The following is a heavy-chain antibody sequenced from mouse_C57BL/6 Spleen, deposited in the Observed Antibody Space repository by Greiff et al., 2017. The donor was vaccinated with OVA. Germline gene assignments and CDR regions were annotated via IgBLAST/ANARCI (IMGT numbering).Heavy chain of an antibody. D-gene: IGHD2-5*01. V-gene: IGHV1-69*01. Sequence: QVQLQQPGAELVMPGASVKLSCKASGYTFTSYWMHWVQQRPGQGLEWIGELDTSDSYTNYTQKFKGKSTFTVDKSYSTTYMQLSILTSEASAVSSCSRGHYSNFLYAMDYWGQGTSVTVSS. CDR3: SRGHYSNFLYAMDY. CDR1: GYTFTSYW. CDR2: LDTSDSYT. J-gene: IGHJ4*01.